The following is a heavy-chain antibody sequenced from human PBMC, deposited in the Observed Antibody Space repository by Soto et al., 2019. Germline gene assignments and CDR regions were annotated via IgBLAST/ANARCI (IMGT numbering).Heavy chain of an antibody. CDR1: GFTFSDFW. CDR2: INSDGSTT. V-gene: IGHV3-74*01. D-gene: IGHD1-1*01. Sequence: GGSLRLSCAASGFTFSDFWMHWVRQAPGKGLVWVSRINSDGSTTDYADSVKGRFTISRDNAKKTVFLQLNRLRAEDTAVYYCASCPFRNDPVPYWGQGXMVTVSS. CDR3: ASCPFRNDPVPY. J-gene: IGHJ4*01.